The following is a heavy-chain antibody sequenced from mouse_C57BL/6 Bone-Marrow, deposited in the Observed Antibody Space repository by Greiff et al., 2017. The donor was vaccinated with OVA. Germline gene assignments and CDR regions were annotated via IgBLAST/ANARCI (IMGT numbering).Heavy chain of an antibody. CDR3: AREGYYGSSRYWYFDV. Sequence: QVQLQQSGAELMKPGASVKLSCKATGYTFTGYWIEWVKQRPGHGLEWIGEILPGSGSTNYNEKFKGKATFTADTSSNTAYMQLSSLTPEDSAIYYCAREGYYGSSRYWYFDVWGTGTTVTVSS. D-gene: IGHD1-1*01. CDR2: ILPGSGST. J-gene: IGHJ1*03. V-gene: IGHV1-9*01. CDR1: GYTFTGYW.